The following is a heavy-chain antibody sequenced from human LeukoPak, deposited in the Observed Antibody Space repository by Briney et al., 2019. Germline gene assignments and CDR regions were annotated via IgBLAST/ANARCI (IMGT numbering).Heavy chain of an antibody. D-gene: IGHD6-6*01. J-gene: IGHJ5*02. CDR3: ARDASYSSSSVWFDP. Sequence: SETLSLTCTVSGGSISSSSYYWGWIRQPPGKGLEWIGSIYYSGSTYYNPSLKSRVTISEDTSKNQFSLKLSSVTAADTAVYYCARDASYSSSSVWFDPWGQGTLVTVSS. CDR2: IYYSGST. V-gene: IGHV4-39*07. CDR1: GGSISSSSYY.